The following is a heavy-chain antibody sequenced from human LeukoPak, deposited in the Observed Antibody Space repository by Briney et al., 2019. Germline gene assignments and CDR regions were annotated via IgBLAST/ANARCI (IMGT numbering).Heavy chain of an antibody. CDR1: GYTFTGYY. D-gene: IGHD3-3*01. CDR2: INPNSGGT. CDR3: ARVMGDRAGYDFWSGYYTGSDY. V-gene: IGHV1-2*04. J-gene: IGHJ4*02. Sequence: ASVKVSCKASGYTFTGYYMHWVRQAPGQGLEWMGWINPNSGGTNYAQKFQGWVTMTRDTSISTAYMELSRLRSDDTAVYYCARVMGDRAGYDFWSGYYTGSDYWGQGTLVTVSS.